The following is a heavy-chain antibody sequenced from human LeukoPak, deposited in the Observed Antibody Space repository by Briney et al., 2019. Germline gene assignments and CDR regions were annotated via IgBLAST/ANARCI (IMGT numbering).Heavy chain of an antibody. CDR2: MNPNSGNT. CDR1: GYTFTSYD. V-gene: IGHV1-8*01. CDR3: ATALTIFGVVIDWFDP. Sequence: ASVKVSCKASGYTFTSYDINWVRQATGQGLEWMGWMNPNSGNTGYAQKFQGRVTMTEDTSTDTAYMELSSLRSEDTAVYYCATALTIFGVVIDWFDPWGQGTLVTVSS. J-gene: IGHJ5*02. D-gene: IGHD3-3*01.